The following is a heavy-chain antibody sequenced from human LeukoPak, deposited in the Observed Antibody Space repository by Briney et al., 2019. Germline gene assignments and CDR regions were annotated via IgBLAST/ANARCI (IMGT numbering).Heavy chain of an antibody. CDR1: GGSISSGGYY. CDR2: IYYSGNT. J-gene: IGHJ4*02. V-gene: IGHV4-31*03. D-gene: IGHD3-22*01. CDR3: ARVLGGARSSGYSISHFDY. Sequence: SETLSLTCTVSGGSISSGGYYWSWIRQHPGKGLEWIGYIYYSGNTYYNPSLKSRVTISVDTSKNQFSLKLTSVTAADTAVYYCARVLGGARSSGYSISHFDYWGQGTLVTVSS.